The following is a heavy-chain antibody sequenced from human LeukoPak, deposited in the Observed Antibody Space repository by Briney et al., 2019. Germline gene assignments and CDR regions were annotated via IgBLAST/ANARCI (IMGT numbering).Heavy chain of an antibody. V-gene: IGHV3-49*04. D-gene: IGHD3-3*01. Sequence: HPGGSLRLSCAASGFTFSSYWMSWVRQAPGKGLEGVGFIISKAYGGTTEYAASVKGRFTISRDDSKSIAYLQMNSLKTDDTAVYYSTRDRSYDFWSGYYIDYWGQGTLVTVSS. CDR1: GFTFSSYW. J-gene: IGHJ4*02. CDR2: IISKAYGGTT. CDR3: TRDRSYDFWSGYYIDY.